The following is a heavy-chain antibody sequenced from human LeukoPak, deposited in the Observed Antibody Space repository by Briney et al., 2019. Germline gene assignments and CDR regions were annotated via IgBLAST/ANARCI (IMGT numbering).Heavy chain of an antibody. V-gene: IGHV1-8*01. Sequence: ASVTVSCKPSGYTFTTHDINWVRQAPGQGLEWMGWMNPNSGNTGYAQKFQGRATMTKNTSSSTAYMELSSLRSDDTAVYYCARGPSQQQLRLGYWFDPWGQGTLVTVSS. D-gene: IGHD6-13*01. J-gene: IGHJ5*02. CDR1: GYTFTTHD. CDR3: ARGPSQQQLRLGYWFDP. CDR2: MNPNSGNT.